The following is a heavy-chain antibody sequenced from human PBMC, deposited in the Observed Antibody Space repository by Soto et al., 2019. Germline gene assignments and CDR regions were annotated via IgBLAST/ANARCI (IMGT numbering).Heavy chain of an antibody. CDR2: IRDGGSKK. CDR3: ARDALDNMIPCAP. Sequence: GGSLRLSCAASGFTFSSYGMSWVRQAPGKGLEWVATIRDGGSKKYYADSVKGRFTISRDNTKNSLFLQMNNLRAEDTAVYNCARDALDNMIPCAPWGQGTLVTVSS. J-gene: IGHJ5*02. D-gene: IGHD3-16*01. CDR1: GFTFSSYG. V-gene: IGHV3-7*01.